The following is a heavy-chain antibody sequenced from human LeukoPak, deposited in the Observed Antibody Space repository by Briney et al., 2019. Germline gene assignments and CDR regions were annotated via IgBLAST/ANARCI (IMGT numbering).Heavy chain of an antibody. V-gene: IGHV3-23*01. Sequence: GGSLRLSCAASGFTFSTYGMSWVRQAPGKGLEWVSAISGSGASTYYADSVKGRFTISRDNSKNTLYLQMNSLRAEDTAVYYCALSIAVAGTGGGWFDYWGQGTLVTVSS. CDR3: ALSIAVAGTGGGWFDY. CDR1: GFTFSTYG. J-gene: IGHJ4*02. D-gene: IGHD6-19*01. CDR2: ISGSGAST.